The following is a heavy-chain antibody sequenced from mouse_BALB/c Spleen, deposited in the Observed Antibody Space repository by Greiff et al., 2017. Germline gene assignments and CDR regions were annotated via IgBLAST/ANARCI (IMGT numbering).Heavy chain of an antibody. CDR1: GFNIKDTY. Sequence: EVQLQESGAELVKPGASVKLSCTASGFNIKDTYMHWVKQRPEQGLEWIGRIDPANGNTKYDPKFQGKATVTADTSSNTAYLQLSSLTSEDTAVYYCARYYYDYGAPYYYAMDYWGQGPSVTVSS. D-gene: IGHD2-4*01. CDR3: ARYYYDYGAPYYYAMDY. J-gene: IGHJ4*01. CDR2: IDPANGNT. V-gene: IGHV14-3*02.